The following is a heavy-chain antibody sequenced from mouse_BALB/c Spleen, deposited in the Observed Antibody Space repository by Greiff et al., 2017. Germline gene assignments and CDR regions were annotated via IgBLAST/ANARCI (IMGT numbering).Heavy chain of an antibody. Sequence: EVNVVESGGGLVKPGGSLKLSCAASGFTFSSYAMSWVRQTPEKRLEWVASISSGGSTYYPDSVKGRFTISRDNARNILYLQMSSLRSEDTAMYYCARQAATGPYFDYWGQGTTLTVSS. CDR3: ARQAATGPYFDY. CDR2: ISSGGST. J-gene: IGHJ2*01. V-gene: IGHV5-6-5*01. CDR1: GFTFSSYA. D-gene: IGHD1-2*01.